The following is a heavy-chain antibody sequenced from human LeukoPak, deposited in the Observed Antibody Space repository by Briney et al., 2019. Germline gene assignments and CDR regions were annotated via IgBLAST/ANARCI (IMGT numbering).Heavy chain of an antibody. CDR2: ISYSGGST. J-gene: IGHJ1*01. D-gene: IGHD3-10*01. CDR3: ARQDFSMVRGVKFFQH. V-gene: IGHV4-39*01. Sequence: SETLSLTCTVSGGSISSSSYYWGWIRQTPGKGLEWIGSISYSGGSTHSNPSLKSRVTISADTSKNQFSLELRSVTAADTAVYYCARQDFSMVRGVKFFQHWGQGTLVTVSS. CDR1: GGSISSSSYY.